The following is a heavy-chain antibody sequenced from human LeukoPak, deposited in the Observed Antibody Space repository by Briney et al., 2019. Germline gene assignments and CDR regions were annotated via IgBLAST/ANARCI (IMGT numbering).Heavy chain of an antibody. CDR1: GGSISGSSYY. CDR3: ASRPSSSGYRGDY. Sequence: PSETLSLTCSVSGGSISGSSYYWGWIRQPPGKGLEWIGSIYYTGNTNYNPSLKSRVTISVDTAKNQFSLKLSPVTAADTAVYYCASRPSSSGYRGDYWGQGTLVTVSS. D-gene: IGHD6-19*01. V-gene: IGHV4-39*01. J-gene: IGHJ4*02. CDR2: IYYTGNT.